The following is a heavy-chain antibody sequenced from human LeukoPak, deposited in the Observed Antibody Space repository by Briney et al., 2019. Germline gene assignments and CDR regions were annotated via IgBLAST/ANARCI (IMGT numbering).Heavy chain of an antibody. Sequence: PSETLSLTCTVSGGSISYYYWSWIRQPAGKGLEWIGRIYTSGSTNYNPSLKSRVTMSVDTSKNQFSLKLSSVTAADTAVYYCASAQSQYYDFWSGYFAPVDYYYYYYMDVWGKGTTVTVSS. D-gene: IGHD3-3*01. V-gene: IGHV4-4*07. J-gene: IGHJ6*03. CDR3: ASAQSQYYDFWSGYFAPVDYYYYYYMDV. CDR1: GGSISYYY. CDR2: IYTSGST.